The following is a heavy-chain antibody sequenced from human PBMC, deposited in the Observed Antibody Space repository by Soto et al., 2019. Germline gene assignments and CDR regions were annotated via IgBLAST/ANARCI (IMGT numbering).Heavy chain of an antibody. D-gene: IGHD5-18*01. J-gene: IGHJ5*01. V-gene: IGHV4-30-4*08. CDR2: IYDSGVT. Sequence: PSETLSLTCIVSGAVVTSGENYWSWVRQPPGKGLEWLGYIYDSGVTSYTPALKSRVTLSLDRPNNQVSLKLRSVTAADTAVYFCVRDLAHGYTGNAWGHGTLVTVSS. CDR3: VRDLAHGYTGNA. CDR1: GAVVTSGENY.